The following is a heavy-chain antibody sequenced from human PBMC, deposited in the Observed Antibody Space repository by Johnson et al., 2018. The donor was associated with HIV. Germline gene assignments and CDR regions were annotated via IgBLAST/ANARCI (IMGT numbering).Heavy chain of an antibody. V-gene: IGHV3-15*01. CDR1: GFTFNNAW. J-gene: IGHJ3*02. CDR3: TTAIVIDAFDI. CDR2: IKRKIEGEAT. D-gene: IGHD3-16*02. Sequence: VQLVESGGGVVKPGGSLRLSCAASGFTFNNAWMSWVRQAPGKGLEWVGRIKRKIEGEATDYAAPVKGRFTISRDDSKNTLFLQMSSLKTDDTAVYYCTTAIVIDAFDIWGQGTMVTVSS.